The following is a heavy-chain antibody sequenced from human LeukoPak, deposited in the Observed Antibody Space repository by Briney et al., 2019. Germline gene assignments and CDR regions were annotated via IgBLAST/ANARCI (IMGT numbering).Heavy chain of an antibody. CDR1: GGSISSYY. Sequence: SETLSLTCTVSGGSISSYYWSWIRQPPGKGLEWIGYIYYSGSTNYNPSLKSRVTISVDTSKNQFSLKLSSVTAADTAVYYCAGTYYYDSSPSYWGQGTLVTVSS. CDR3: AGTYYYDSSPSY. CDR2: IYYSGST. D-gene: IGHD3-22*01. V-gene: IGHV4-59*08. J-gene: IGHJ4*02.